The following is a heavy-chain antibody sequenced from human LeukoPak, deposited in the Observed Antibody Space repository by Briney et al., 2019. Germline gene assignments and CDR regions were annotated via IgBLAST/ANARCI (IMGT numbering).Heavy chain of an antibody. J-gene: IGHJ4*02. CDR1: GFTFSSYG. V-gene: IGHV3-33*01. D-gene: IGHD6-13*01. CDR3: ARDYIATTGPGYFDY. Sequence: GGSLRLSCSASGFTFSSYGMHWVRQAPGKGLEWVAVIWYDGSNKYYADSVKGRFTISRDNSKNTLYLQMNSLRAEDTAVYYCARDYIATTGPGYFDYWGQGTLVTVSP. CDR2: IWYDGSNK.